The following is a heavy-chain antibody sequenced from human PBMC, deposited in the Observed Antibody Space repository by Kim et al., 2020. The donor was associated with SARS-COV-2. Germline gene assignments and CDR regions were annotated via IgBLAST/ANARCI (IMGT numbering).Heavy chain of an antibody. D-gene: IGHD6-13*01. Sequence: AEPAKGRFTISRDTSKNTLYLQRNSLRAEDTAVYYCAKGAAGTGEGWFDPWGQGTLVTVSS. J-gene: IGHJ5*02. CDR3: AKGAAGTGEGWFDP. V-gene: IGHV3-30*02.